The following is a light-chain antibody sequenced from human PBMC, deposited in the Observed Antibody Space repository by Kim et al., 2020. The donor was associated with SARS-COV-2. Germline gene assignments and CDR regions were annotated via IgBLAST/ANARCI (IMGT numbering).Light chain of an antibody. CDR2: DNS. CDR1: TCSSVAGYD. CDR3: RSYDSSLSGYV. J-gene: IGLJ1*01. V-gene: IGLV1-40*01. Sequence: LIITCSTGTCSSVAGYDVHWYQQLPATAPKLLIYDNSSRPSGVPDQFSGSKSGTSASLAITGLQAEDEADYYCRSYDSSLSGYVFGTGTKVTVL.